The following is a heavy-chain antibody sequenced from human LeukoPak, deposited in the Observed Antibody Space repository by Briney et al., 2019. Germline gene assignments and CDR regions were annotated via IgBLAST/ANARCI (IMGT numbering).Heavy chain of an antibody. CDR2: INPNSGGT. V-gene: IGHV1-2*02. J-gene: IGHJ5*02. CDR1: GYTLTELS. CDR3: ARGVAAAGSRLDP. D-gene: IGHD6-13*01. Sequence: ASVKVSCKVSGYTLTELSMHWVRQAPGQGFEWLGWINPNSGGTNYAQKFQDSVSMTRDTSINTAYMELSSLRLDDTAVYYCARGVAAAGSRLDPWGQGTLITVSS.